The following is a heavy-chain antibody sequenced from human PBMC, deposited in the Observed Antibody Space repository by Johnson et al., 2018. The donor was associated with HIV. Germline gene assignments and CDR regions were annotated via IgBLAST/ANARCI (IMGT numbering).Heavy chain of an antibody. J-gene: IGHJ3*02. CDR3: ARKGSSGFGGIDAFDI. CDR2: MRYDGSNK. CDR1: GFSFSNYG. D-gene: IGHD3-22*01. V-gene: IGHV3-30*02. Sequence: VQLVESGGGVVQPGGSLRLSCAASGFSFSNYGMHWVRQAPGKGLEWVAFMRYDGSNKYYADSVKGRFTISRDNSKNTLYLQMNSLRVEDTAVYYCARKGSSGFGGIDAFDIWGQGTMVTVSS.